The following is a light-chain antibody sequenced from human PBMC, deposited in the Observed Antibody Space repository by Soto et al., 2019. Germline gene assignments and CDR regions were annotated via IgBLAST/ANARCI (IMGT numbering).Light chain of an antibody. CDR2: AAS. CDR1: QDISDH. CDR3: QKYNRTPRT. J-gene: IGKJ1*01. V-gene: IGKV1-27*01. Sequence: DFQMTQSPSSLSASVGDRLTITCQASQDISDHLAWYQQKPGKVPNLLIYAASTLQSGVPSRFSGGGSGTDFNFTISSLQPEDVATYYCQKYNRTPRTFGQGTKVELK.